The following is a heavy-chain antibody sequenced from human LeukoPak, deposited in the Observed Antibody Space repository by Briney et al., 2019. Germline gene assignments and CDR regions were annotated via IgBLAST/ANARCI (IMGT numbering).Heavy chain of an antibody. J-gene: IGHJ4*02. CDR1: GYTFTGHY. CDR3: ARLGRLERRVFDY. Sequence: ASVKVSCKASGYTFTGHYMHWVRQAPGQGLEWMGWINPNSGGTNYAQKFQGRVTMPRDTSISTAYMELSRLRSDDTAVYYCARLGRLERRVFDYWGQGTLVTVSS. D-gene: IGHD1-1*01. V-gene: IGHV1-2*02. CDR2: INPNSGGT.